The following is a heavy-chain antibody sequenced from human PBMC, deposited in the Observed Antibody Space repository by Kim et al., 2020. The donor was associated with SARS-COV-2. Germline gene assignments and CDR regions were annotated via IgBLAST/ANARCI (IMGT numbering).Heavy chain of an antibody. CDR1: GGSISSGGYY. CDR3: ARVMGTYYYDSSGYYYFDY. Sequence: SETLSLTCTVSGGSISSGGYYWSWIRQHPGKGLEWIGYIYYSGSTYYNPSLKSRVTISVDTSKNQFSLKLSSVTAADTAVYYCARVMGTYYYDSSGYYYFDYWGQGTLVTVSS. CDR2: IYYSGST. D-gene: IGHD3-22*01. J-gene: IGHJ4*02. V-gene: IGHV4-31*03.